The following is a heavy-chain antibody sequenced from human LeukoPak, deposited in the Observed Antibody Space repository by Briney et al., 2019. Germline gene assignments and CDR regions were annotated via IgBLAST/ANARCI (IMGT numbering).Heavy chain of an antibody. D-gene: IGHD1-26*01. V-gene: IGHV3-74*01. CDR1: GFTFSNYW. J-gene: IGHJ1*01. CDR3: AREVPWDGDFQH. Sequence: GGSVRLSCAASGFTFSNYWMHWVRQVTGKGLVWVSRINSDGSSTNYADFVKSRFTISRDNAKNTLYLQMNSLRAEDTAVYYCAREVPWDGDFQHWGQGSLVTVSS. CDR2: INSDGSST.